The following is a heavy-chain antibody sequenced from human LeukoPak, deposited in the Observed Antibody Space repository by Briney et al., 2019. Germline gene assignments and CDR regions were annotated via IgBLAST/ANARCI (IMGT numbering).Heavy chain of an antibody. CDR2: IYSGGST. CDR3: ARGGNWNRGYYYMDV. Sequence: GGSLRLSCAASGFTVSSNYMSWVRQAPGKGLEWVSVIYSGGSTYYADSVKGRFTISRDNSKNTLYLQMNSLRAEDTAVYYCARGGNWNRGYYYMDVWGKGTTVTVSS. CDR1: GFTVSSNY. D-gene: IGHD1-20*01. J-gene: IGHJ6*03. V-gene: IGHV3-53*01.